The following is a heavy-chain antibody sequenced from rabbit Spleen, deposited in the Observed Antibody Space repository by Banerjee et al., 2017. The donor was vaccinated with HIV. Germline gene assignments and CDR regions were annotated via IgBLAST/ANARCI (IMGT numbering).Heavy chain of an antibody. CDR2: INAATAKP. J-gene: IGHJ4*01. V-gene: IGHV1S45*01. CDR1: GFSFSDRDV. D-gene: IGHD1-1*01. Sequence: QEQLEESGGGLVQPEGSLTLTCKASGFSFSDRDVMCWVRQAPGKGLEWIACINAATAKPVYATWAKGRFTISRTSSTTVTLRMTSLTAADRATYFCARDLLGVIGWNFYLWGQGTLVTVS. CDR3: ARDLLGVIGWNFYL.